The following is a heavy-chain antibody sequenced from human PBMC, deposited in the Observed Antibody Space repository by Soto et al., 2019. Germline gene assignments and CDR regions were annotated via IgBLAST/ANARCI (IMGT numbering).Heavy chain of an antibody. J-gene: IGHJ6*02. V-gene: IGHV3-33*01. Sequence: PGGSLRLSCAASGFTLSSYGMHWVRQAPGKGLEWVAVIWYDGSNKYYADSVKGRFTISRDNSKNTLYLQMNSLRAEDTAVYYCASSIVGATRYYYYYYGMDVWGQGTTVTVSS. D-gene: IGHD1-26*01. CDR2: IWYDGSNK. CDR1: GFTLSSYG. CDR3: ASSIVGATRYYYYYYGMDV.